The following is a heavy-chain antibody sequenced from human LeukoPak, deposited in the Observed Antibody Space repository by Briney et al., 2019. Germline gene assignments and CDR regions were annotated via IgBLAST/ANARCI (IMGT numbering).Heavy chain of an antibody. V-gene: IGHV4-59*11. CDR2: FYHTGST. J-gene: IGHJ4*02. Sequence: SETLSLTCTVSGSTICTLYWSWIRQTPGKGLEWIGYFYHTGSTNYNPSLKSRVIMSLDTSESQFSLKLSSVTAADTAVYHCAGGNHHTTGPYYFDYWGQGTLVTVSS. CDR1: GSTICTLY. D-gene: IGHD2/OR15-2a*01. CDR3: AGGNHHTTGPYYFDY.